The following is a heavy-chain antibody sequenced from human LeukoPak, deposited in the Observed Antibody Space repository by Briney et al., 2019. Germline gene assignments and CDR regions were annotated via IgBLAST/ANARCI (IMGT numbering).Heavy chain of an antibody. CDR1: GYTFTSYG. Sequence: GASVKVSCKASGYTFTSYGISWVRQAPGQGLEWMGWISAYNGNTNYAQKLQGRVTMTTDTSTSTAYMELRSLRSDDTAVYYCASSGLLYYYDSSGYYYDKPPGPFDYWGQGTLVTVSS. CDR3: ASSGLLYYYDSSGYYYDKPPGPFDY. CDR2: ISAYNGNT. D-gene: IGHD3-22*01. J-gene: IGHJ4*02. V-gene: IGHV1-18*01.